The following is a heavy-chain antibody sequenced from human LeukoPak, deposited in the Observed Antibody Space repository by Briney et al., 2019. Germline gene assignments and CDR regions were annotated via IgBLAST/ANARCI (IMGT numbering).Heavy chain of an antibody. CDR1: GFTFSSYW. V-gene: IGHV3-74*01. CDR3: ARGSPAARTFDY. D-gene: IGHD2-2*01. Sequence: GGSLRLSCAASGFTFSSYWMHWVRQAPGRGLVWVSRINSDGSSTSYADSVKGRFTISRDNAKNTLYLQMNSLRAEDTAVYYCARGSPAARTFDYSGQGTLVTVSS. CDR2: INSDGSST. J-gene: IGHJ4*02.